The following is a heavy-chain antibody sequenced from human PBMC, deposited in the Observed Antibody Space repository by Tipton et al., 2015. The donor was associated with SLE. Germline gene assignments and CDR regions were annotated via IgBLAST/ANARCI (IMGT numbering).Heavy chain of an antibody. CDR3: ARPITMGGPNAFDI. J-gene: IGHJ3*02. Sequence: TLSLTCTVSGGSISSYYWSWIRQPPGKGLEWIGYIYYSGSTNYNPSLKRRFTMSVDTSKNQFSLKLSSVTAADTAVYYCARPITMGGPNAFDIWGQGTMVTVSS. CDR1: GGSISSYY. CDR2: IYYSGST. V-gene: IGHV4-59*08. D-gene: IGHD3-10*01.